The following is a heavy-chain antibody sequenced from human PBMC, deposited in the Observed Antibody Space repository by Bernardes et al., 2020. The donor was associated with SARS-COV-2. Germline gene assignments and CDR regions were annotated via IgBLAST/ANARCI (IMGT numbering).Heavy chain of an antibody. Sequence: ASVQLSCKASGYTFTGYYMPWVRQAPGQGLEWMGWITPTSGGTNYAQKFQGRVTMTRDTSISTAYMELSRLRSDDTAVYYCAIPPTNYDRYGMDVWGQGTTVT. CDR1: GYTFTGYY. D-gene: IGHD3-22*01. CDR3: AIPPTNYDRYGMDV. J-gene: IGHJ6*02. V-gene: IGHV1-2*02. CDR2: ITPTSGGT.